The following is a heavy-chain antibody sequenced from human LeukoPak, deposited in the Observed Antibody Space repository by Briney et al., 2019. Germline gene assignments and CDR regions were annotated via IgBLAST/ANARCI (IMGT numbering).Heavy chain of an antibody. D-gene: IGHD3-10*01. CDR1: GYTFTSYA. Sequence: ASVKVSCKASGYTFTSYAMNWVRQAPGQGLEWMGWINPNTGNPTYAQGFTGRFVFSLDTSVSTTYLQISSLKAEDTAVYYCARDGSSYYGSGSYIDYWGQGTLVTVSS. J-gene: IGHJ4*02. CDR3: ARDGSSYYGSGSYIDY. V-gene: IGHV7-4-1*02. CDR2: INPNTGNP.